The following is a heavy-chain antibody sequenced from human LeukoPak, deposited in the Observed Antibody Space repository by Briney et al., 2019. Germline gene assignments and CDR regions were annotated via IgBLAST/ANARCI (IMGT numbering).Heavy chain of an antibody. V-gene: IGHV3-21*01. CDR1: GFTFSSYS. CDR3: ARDRYGDYLD. D-gene: IGHD4-17*01. CDR2: ISSSSSYT. J-gene: IGHJ4*02. Sequence: GGSLRLSCAASGFTFSSYSMNWVRQAPGKGLEWVSSISSSSSYTYYADSVKGRFTISRDNAKNSLYLQMSSLRAEDTAVYYCARDRYGDYLDWGQGTLVTVSS.